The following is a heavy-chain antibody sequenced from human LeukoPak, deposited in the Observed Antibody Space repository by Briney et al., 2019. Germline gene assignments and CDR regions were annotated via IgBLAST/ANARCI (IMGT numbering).Heavy chain of an antibody. Sequence: GGSLRLSCAASGFTVSSNYMSWVRQAPGKGLEWVSVIYSGGSTYYADSVKGRFTISRDNSKNTLYLQMNSLRAEDTAAYYCARATPTRYFDYWGQGTLVTVSS. CDR1: GFTVSSNY. J-gene: IGHJ4*02. V-gene: IGHV3-53*01. CDR3: ARATPTRYFDY. CDR2: IYSGGST. D-gene: IGHD2-2*01.